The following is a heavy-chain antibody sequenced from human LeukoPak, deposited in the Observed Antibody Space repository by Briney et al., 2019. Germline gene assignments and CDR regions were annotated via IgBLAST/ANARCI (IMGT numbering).Heavy chain of an antibody. D-gene: IGHD5-18*01. J-gene: IGHJ4*02. V-gene: IGHV3-30*18. CDR3: AKDRRGYSYGYAFDY. CDR1: GFTFSSYG. Sequence: QSGGSLRLSCAASGFTFSSYGMHWVRQAPGKGLEWVAVISYDGSNKYYADSVKGRFTISRDNSKNTLYLQMNSLRAEDTAVYYCAKDRRGYSYGYAFDYWGQGTLVTVPS. CDR2: ISYDGSNK.